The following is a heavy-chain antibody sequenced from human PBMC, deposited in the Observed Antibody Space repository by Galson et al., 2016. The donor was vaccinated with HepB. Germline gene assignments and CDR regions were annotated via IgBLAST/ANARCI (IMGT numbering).Heavy chain of an antibody. Sequence: SLRLSCAASGFTFSSYGMHWVRQAPGKGLEWVAVISYDGSTKYYADSVKGRFTISRDNSKNTLFLRMNSVGVEDTAVYFCAKSGFFGELDKWGQGTGVAVSS. CDR3: AKSGFFGELDK. CDR1: GFTFSSYG. CDR2: ISYDGSTK. V-gene: IGHV3-30*18. J-gene: IGHJ4*02. D-gene: IGHD3-10*01.